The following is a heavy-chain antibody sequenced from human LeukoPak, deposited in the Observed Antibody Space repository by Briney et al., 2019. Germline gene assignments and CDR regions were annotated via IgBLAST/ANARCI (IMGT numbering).Heavy chain of an antibody. CDR3: ARDKRGGSWDP. V-gene: IGHV1-18*04. D-gene: IGHD3-10*01. Sequence: ASVKVSCKASGYTFTGYYMHWVRQAPGQGLEWMGWISAYNGNTNYAQKLQGRVTMTADTSTSTAYMELRSLRSDDTAVYYCARDKRGGSWDPWGQGTLVTVSS. CDR1: GYTFTGYY. CDR2: ISAYNGNT. J-gene: IGHJ5*02.